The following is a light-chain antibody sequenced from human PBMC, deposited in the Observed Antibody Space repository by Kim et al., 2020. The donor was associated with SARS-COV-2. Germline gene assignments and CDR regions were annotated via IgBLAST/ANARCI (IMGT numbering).Light chain of an antibody. J-gene: IGKJ2*01. CDR3: PQYGSSPPYT. Sequence: SPGERATLSFRASQSVSSSYLAWYPQKPGQAPRLLIYGASSRATGIPDRFSGSGSGTDFTLTIRRLEPEDFAVYYCPQYGSSPPYTFGQGTKLEIK. V-gene: IGKV3-20*01. CDR1: QSVSSSY. CDR2: GAS.